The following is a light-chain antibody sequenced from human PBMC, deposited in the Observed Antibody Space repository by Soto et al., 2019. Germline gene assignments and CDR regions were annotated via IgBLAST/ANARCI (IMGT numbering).Light chain of an antibody. J-gene: IGLJ3*02. CDR2: EVT. V-gene: IGLV2-8*01. CDR1: SSVVGGYNY. Sequence: QSALTQPPSASGSPGQSVTISCTGTSSVVGGYNYVSWYQQHPGKAPKLMIYEVTKRPSGVPDRFSGSKSGNTASLTVSGLLAEDEADYYCSSHAGINNVVFGGGTKLTVL. CDR3: SSHAGINNVV.